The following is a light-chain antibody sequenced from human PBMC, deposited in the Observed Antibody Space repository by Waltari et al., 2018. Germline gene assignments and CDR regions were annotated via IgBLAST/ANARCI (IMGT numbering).Light chain of an antibody. V-gene: IGKV1-5*03. CDR3: QQYNSYSPYT. CDR1: DSINNW. Sequence: DIQMTQSPSTLSASVGDRFIITCQASDSINNWLAWYQQKPGKAPNLLIYKASSLESCVPSRFSVSGSGTEFTFTISSLQPDDFATYYGQQYNSYSPYTFGQGTKLEIK. CDR2: KAS. J-gene: IGKJ2*01.